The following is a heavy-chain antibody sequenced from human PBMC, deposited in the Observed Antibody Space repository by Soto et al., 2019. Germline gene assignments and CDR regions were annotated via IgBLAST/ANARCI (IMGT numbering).Heavy chain of an antibody. CDR2: IIPIFGTA. Sequence: ASVKVSCKASGGTFSSYAISWVRQAPGQGLEWMGGIIPIFGTANYAQKFQGRVTITADESTSTAYMELSSLRSEDTAVYYCARSGIAAAGTFWYFDLWGRGTLVIVSS. D-gene: IGHD6-13*01. J-gene: IGHJ2*01. CDR3: ARSGIAAAGTFWYFDL. CDR1: GGTFSSYA. V-gene: IGHV1-69*13.